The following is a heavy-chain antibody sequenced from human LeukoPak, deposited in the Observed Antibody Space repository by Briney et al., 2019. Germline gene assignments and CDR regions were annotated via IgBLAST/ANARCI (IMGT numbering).Heavy chain of an antibody. CDR2: IYTSGST. J-gene: IGHJ4*02. D-gene: IGHD3-22*01. Sequence: SETLSLTCTVSGGSISYYYWTWIRQPAGKGLEWIGRIYTSGSTSYNPSLKSRVTMSVDTSKNQFSLKLSSVTAADTAVYYCARGPGYDSSGYYDGYYFDYWGQGTLVTVSS. CDR1: GGSISYYY. CDR3: ARGPGYDSSGYYDGYYFDY. V-gene: IGHV4-4*07.